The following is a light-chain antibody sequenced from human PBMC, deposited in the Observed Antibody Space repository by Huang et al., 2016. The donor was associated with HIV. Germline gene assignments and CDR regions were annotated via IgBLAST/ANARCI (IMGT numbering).Light chain of an antibody. V-gene: IGKV3-15*01. Sequence: ETVMTQSPPTLSVSPGERATLSCRASQSVGSNLAWYQQKRGQAPRLLIYDVSTRDTGVPARFSGSGSGTEFTLTISSLQSEDVATYCCQQYKNWPPYTFGQGTNLEIK. CDR3: QQYKNWPPYT. J-gene: IGKJ2*01. CDR1: QSVGSN. CDR2: DVS.